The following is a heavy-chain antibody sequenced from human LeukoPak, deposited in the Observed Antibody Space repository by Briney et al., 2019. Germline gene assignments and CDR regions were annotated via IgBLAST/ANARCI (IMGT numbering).Heavy chain of an antibody. CDR2: ISGSGGST. CDR3: AKDDYYDSSGTH. CDR1: GFAFSSYA. J-gene: IGHJ4*02. Sequence: GGSLRLSCAASGFAFSSYAMSWVRQAPGKGLEWVSAISGSGGSTYYADSVKGRFTISRDNSKNTLYLQMNSLRAEDTAVYYCAKDDYYDSSGTHWGQGTLVTVSS. D-gene: IGHD3-22*01. V-gene: IGHV3-23*01.